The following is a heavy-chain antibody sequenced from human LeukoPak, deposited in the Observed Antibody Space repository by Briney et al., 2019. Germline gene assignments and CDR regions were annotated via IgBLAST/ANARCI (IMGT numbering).Heavy chain of an antibody. Sequence: SETLSLTCSVPGDSITSRGYFWSWIRQPAGKGLEWIGRIYTSGSADYNPSLKSRVTISRDRSQNQFSLHLNSVTAADTAVYYCARERWLQFRDAFDIWGQGTMVTVSS. D-gene: IGHD5-24*01. CDR1: GDSITSRGYF. J-gene: IGHJ3*02. CDR3: ARERWLQFRDAFDI. V-gene: IGHV4-61*02. CDR2: IYTSGSA.